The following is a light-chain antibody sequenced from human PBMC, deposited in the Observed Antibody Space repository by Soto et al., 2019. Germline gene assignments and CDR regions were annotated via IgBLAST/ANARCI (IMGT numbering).Light chain of an antibody. CDR1: QSVFYSSNNKNY. CDR3: QLYHSTRT. Sequence: DIVMTQSPDSLAVSLGERATINCKSSQSVFYSSNNKNYLAWYQQKAGQPPKLLIYWASTRESGVPDRFSGTGSGTDFTLTISSLQAEDVAVYYCQLYHSTRTFGQGTKVDIK. V-gene: IGKV4-1*01. CDR2: WAS. J-gene: IGKJ1*01.